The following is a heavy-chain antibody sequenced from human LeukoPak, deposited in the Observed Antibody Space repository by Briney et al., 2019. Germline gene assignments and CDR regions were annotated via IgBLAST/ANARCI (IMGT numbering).Heavy chain of an antibody. CDR2: MNPNSGNT. J-gene: IGHJ6*02. Sequence: ASVKVSCKASGYTFTSYDINWVRQATGQGLEWKGWMNPNSGNTGYAQKFQGRGTMTRNTSISTAYMELSSLRSEDTAVYYCARGRSGDSSSWYYYYYGMDVWGQGTTVTVSS. D-gene: IGHD6-13*01. CDR1: GYTFTSYD. V-gene: IGHV1-8*01. CDR3: ARGRSGDSSSWYYYYYGMDV.